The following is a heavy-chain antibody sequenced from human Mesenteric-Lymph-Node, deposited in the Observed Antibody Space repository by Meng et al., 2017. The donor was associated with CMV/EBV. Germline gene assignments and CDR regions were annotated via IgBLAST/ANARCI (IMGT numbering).Heavy chain of an antibody. D-gene: IGHD1-26*01. V-gene: IGHV3-15*01. CDR2: IRNQGDTRII. J-gene: IGHJ4*02. Sequence: GGSLRLSCEASGFTFRTAWMTWVRQAPGKGLEWVGRIRNQGDTRIIDYAAPVEGRFTISRDDSRNTMYLQMNSLKTEDTAVYYCAKGGPFGSYFDYWGQGTLVTVSS. CDR3: AKGGPFGSYFDY. CDR1: GFTFRTAW.